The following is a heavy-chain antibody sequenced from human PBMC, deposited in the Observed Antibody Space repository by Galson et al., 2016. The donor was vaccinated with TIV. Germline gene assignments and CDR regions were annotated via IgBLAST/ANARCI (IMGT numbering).Heavy chain of an antibody. CDR2: INPNSGDT. V-gene: IGHV1-2*06. J-gene: IGHJ4*02. D-gene: IGHD2-21*02. CDR3: ARDLDSTVTAPFDY. CDR1: GYTFSHYH. Sequence: SVKVSCKASGYTFSHYHIHWVRQVPGQGLEWMGRINPNSGDTNYAQNFQDRVTMTRDTSIRAAYMELNSLKSDDTAVYYCARDLDSTVTAPFDYWGQGTLVTVSS.